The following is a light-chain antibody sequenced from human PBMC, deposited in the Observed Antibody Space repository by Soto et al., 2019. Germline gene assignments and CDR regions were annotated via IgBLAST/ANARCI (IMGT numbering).Light chain of an antibody. CDR2: AVS. Sequence: QSVLTQPASVSGSPGQSITISCTGTSSDVGLYDYVSWYQQHPGKAPQLMIYAVSNRPSGVSNRFSASKSGNTASLFISGLQAEDEADYYCSSYTTSTTRIIFGGGTKLTVL. J-gene: IGLJ2*01. V-gene: IGLV2-14*01. CDR1: SSDVGLYDY. CDR3: SSYTTSTTRII.